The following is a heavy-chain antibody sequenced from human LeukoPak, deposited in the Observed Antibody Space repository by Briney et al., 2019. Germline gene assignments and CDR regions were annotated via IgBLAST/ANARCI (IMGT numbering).Heavy chain of an antibody. V-gene: IGHV3-23*01. CDR1: GFTFSSYG. CDR2: IRNGGGRT. Sequence: GGSLRLSCAASGFTFSSYGMSWVRQAPGKGLEWVAGIRNGGGRTYYADSVKGRFTISRDNSKNTLYLQMNNLRAEDTALYYCVKIDGGDFLWGQGTLVTVSS. J-gene: IGHJ4*02. D-gene: IGHD2-21*02. CDR3: VKIDGGDFL.